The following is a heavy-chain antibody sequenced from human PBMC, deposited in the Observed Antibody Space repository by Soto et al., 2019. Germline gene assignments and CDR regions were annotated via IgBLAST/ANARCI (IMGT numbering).Heavy chain of an antibody. J-gene: IGHJ4*02. CDR1: GFSLSTSGVG. D-gene: IGHD5-12*01. CDR2: IYWDDDK. V-gene: IGHV2-5*02. CDR3: AHTGVLFYGSNYGAFDY. Sequence: QITLKESGPTLVKPTETLTLTCSFSGFSLSTSGVGVGWIRQPPGEALEWLALIYWDDDKRYSPSLKSRLTITKDTSTNPVVFTQTKTDTVYTDTYISAHTGVLFYGSNYGAFDYCGQGILGTVSS.